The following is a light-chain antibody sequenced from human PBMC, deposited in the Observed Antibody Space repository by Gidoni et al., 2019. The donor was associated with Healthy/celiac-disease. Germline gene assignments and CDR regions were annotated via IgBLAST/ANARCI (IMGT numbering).Light chain of an antibody. CDR1: QNVTSSY. J-gene: IGKJ1*01. CDR2: GAS. Sequence: EIVLTQSPDTLSLSPGERATLSCRASQNVTSSYLAWYQQEPGQAPRLLIFGASTRATGIPDRFSGSGSGTDSTLTISRLEPEDFAVYFCQQYGTSPGTFGQGTKVEIK. V-gene: IGKV3-20*01. CDR3: QQYGTSPGT.